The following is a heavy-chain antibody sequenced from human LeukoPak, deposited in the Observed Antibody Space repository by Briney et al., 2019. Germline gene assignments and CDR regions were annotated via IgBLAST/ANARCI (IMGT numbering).Heavy chain of an antibody. V-gene: IGHV1-2*02. D-gene: IGHD4/OR15-4a*01. Sequence: ASVKVSCKASGYTFTDYYIHWVRQAPGQGLEWMGWINPNSGGTKYAQKFQGRVTMTRDTSISTAYMELSRLRSDDTAVYYCARPLLWWPQVGYFDYWGQGTLVTVSS. CDR3: ARPLLWWPQVGYFDY. J-gene: IGHJ4*02. CDR1: GYTFTDYY. CDR2: INPNSGGT.